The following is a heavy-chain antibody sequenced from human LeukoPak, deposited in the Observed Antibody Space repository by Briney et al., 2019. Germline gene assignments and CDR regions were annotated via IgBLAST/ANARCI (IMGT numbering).Heavy chain of an antibody. CDR3: ARARSDGAWYRTDYYYMDV. CDR1: GGSISSYY. J-gene: IGHJ6*03. Sequence: PSETLSLTCTVSGGSISSYYWSWIRQPPGKGLEWIGYIYYSGSTNYNPSLKSRVTISVDTSKNQFSLKLSSVTAADTAVYYCARARSDGAWYRTDYYYMDVWGKGTTVTVSS. V-gene: IGHV4-59*01. D-gene: IGHD1-26*01. CDR2: IYYSGST.